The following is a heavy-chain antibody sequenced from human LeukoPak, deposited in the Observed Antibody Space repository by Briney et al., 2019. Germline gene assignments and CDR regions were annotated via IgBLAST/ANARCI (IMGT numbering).Heavy chain of an antibody. J-gene: IGHJ4*02. CDR1: GYSLNSGYY. D-gene: IGHD3-10*01. V-gene: IGHV4-38-2*02. CDR3: ARDIFGSGSL. CDR2: INHSDTT. Sequence: PSETLSLTCTVAGYSLNSGYYCAWIRPPPGKGLEWIGSINHSDTTYYNSSLTSRVTILVDTSKSQFSLKLSSVTAADTAIYYCARDIFGSGSLWGQGTLVTVSS.